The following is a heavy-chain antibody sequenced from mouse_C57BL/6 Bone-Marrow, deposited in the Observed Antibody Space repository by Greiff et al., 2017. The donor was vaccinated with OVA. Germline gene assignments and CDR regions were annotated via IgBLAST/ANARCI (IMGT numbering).Heavy chain of an antibody. Sequence: EVQLQQSGPELVKPGASVKISCKASGYTFTDYYMNWVKQSHGKSLEWIGDINPNNGGTSYNQKFKGKATLTVDKSSSTAYMELRSLTSEDSAVYYCARERNGYYYAMDYGGQGTSVTVSS. V-gene: IGHV1-26*01. J-gene: IGHJ4*01. D-gene: IGHD2-2*01. CDR2: INPNNGGT. CDR3: ARERNGYYYAMDY. CDR1: GYTFTDYY.